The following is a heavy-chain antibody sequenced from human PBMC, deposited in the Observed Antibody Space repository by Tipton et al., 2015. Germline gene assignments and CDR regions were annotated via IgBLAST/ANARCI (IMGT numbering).Heavy chain of an antibody. V-gene: IGHV3-33*01. Sequence: SGFTFSRYVMHWVRQAPGKGLEWVAVIWYDGSDKYYADSVKGRFTISRDNSKNTLYLQMNSLRAEDAAVYYCARDSEYSYGPDAFDYWGQGTLVTVSS. CDR1: GFTFSRYV. CDR3: ARDSEYSYGPDAFDY. D-gene: IGHD5-18*01. CDR2: IWYDGSDK. J-gene: IGHJ4*02.